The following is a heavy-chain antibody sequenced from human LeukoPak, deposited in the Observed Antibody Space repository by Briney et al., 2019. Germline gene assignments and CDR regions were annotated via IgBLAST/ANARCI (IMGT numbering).Heavy chain of an antibody. CDR3: ARAANYYDSLGHTTHNAFDI. V-gene: IGHV4-34*01. CDR1: GGSFSGYY. D-gene: IGHD3-22*01. CDR2: INHSGST. Sequence: SETLSLTCAVYGGSFSGYYWSWIRQPPGKGLEWIGEINHSGSTNYNPSLKSRVTISVDTSKNQFSLKLSSVTAADTAVYYCARAANYYDSLGHTTHNAFDIWGQGTMVTVSS. J-gene: IGHJ3*02.